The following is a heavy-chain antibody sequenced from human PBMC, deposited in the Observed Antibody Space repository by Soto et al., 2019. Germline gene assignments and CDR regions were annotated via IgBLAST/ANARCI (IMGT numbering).Heavy chain of an antibody. D-gene: IGHD5-12*01. V-gene: IGHV5-51*01. Sequence: GEYLKISCKGSGYSFTSYWIGWVRQMPGKGLEWMGIIYPGDSDTRYSPSFQGQVTISADKSISTAYLQWSSLKASDTAMYYCARQMGIGLHYYGIDVWGQGPTLTVYS. CDR1: GYSFTSYW. CDR3: ARQMGIGLHYYGIDV. CDR2: IYPGDSDT. J-gene: IGHJ6*02.